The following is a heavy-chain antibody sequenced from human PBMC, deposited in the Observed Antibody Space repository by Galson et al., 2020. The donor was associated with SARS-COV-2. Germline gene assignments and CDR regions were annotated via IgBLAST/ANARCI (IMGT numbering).Heavy chain of an antibody. CDR1: GGSFSGYY. V-gene: IGHV4-34*01. CDR3: ARAKGGYYGSGSTHRYFDY. D-gene: IGHD3-10*01. CDR2: INHSGST. J-gene: IGHJ4*02. Sequence: SQASETLSLTCAVYGGSFSGYYWSWIRQPPGKGLEWIGEINHSGSTNYNPSLKSRVTISVDTSKNQFSLKLSSVTAADTAVYYCARAKGGYYGSGSTHRYFDYWGQGTLVTVSS.